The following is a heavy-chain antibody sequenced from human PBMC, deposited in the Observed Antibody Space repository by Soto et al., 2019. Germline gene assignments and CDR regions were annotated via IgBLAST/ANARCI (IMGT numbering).Heavy chain of an antibody. CDR3: AKAPNYDYIWGSYRYTENWFDP. J-gene: IGHJ5*02. Sequence: EVQLLESGGGLVQPGGSLRLSCAASGFTFSSYAMSWVRQAPGKGLEWVSAISGSGGSTYYADSVKGRFTISRDNSKNTLYLQMNSLRAEDTAVYYCAKAPNYDYIWGSYRYTENWFDPWGQGTLVTVSS. D-gene: IGHD3-16*02. CDR2: ISGSGGST. CDR1: GFTFSSYA. V-gene: IGHV3-23*01.